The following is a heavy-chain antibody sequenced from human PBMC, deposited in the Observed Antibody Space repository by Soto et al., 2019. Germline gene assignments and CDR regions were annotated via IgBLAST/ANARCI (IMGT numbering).Heavy chain of an antibody. CDR1: GFTFISYG. CDR3: ALFIVGALGLPENFDY. D-gene: IGHD1-26*01. J-gene: IGHJ4*02. CDR2: ISYDGSNK. Sequence: HPGGSLRLSCAASGFTFISYGMHFVRHAPGKGLEWVAVISYDGSNKYYADSVKGRFTISRDNSKNTLYLQMNSLRAEDTAVYYCALFIVGALGLPENFDYWGQGTLVTVSS. V-gene: IGHV3-33*05.